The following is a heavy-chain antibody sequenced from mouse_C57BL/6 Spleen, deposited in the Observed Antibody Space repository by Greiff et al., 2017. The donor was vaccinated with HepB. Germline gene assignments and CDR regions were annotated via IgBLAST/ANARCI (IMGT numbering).Heavy chain of an antibody. CDR3: ARGMIYYDYDKEGNYFDY. V-gene: IGHV1-82*01. Sequence: QVQLQQSGPELVKPGASVKISCKASGYAFSSSWMNWVKQRPGKGLEWIGRIYPGDGDTNYNGKFKGKATLTADKSSSTAYMQLSSLTSEDSAVYFCARGMIYYDYDKEGNYFDYWGQGTTLTGSS. CDR2: IYPGDGDT. J-gene: IGHJ2*01. D-gene: IGHD2-4*01. CDR1: GYAFSSSW.